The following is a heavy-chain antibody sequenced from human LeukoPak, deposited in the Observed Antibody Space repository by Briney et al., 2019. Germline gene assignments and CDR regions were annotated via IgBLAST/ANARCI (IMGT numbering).Heavy chain of an antibody. CDR2: IYYSGST. D-gene: IGHD4-17*01. CDR1: GGSISSSSYY. CDR3: ARDYGDYYLAS. J-gene: IGHJ4*02. Sequence: SETLSLTCTVSGGSISSSSYYWGWVRQPPGKGLEWIGNIYYSGSTYYNPSLKSRATISVDTSKNQFSLKLSSVTAADTAVYYCARDYGDYYLASWGQGTLFTVSS. V-gene: IGHV4-39*02.